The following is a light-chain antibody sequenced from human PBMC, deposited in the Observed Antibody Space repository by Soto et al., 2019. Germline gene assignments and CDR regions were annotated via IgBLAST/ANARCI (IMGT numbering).Light chain of an antibody. CDR3: QNYNNWPPWT. V-gene: IGKV3D-15*01. Sequence: EIVLTQSPATLSLSPGERATLSCRASQSLSKSLVWYQQKPGQAPRLLIDGASNRATGIPARFSGSGSGTEFNLTISRLQSEDFAVYYCQNYNNWPPWTFGQGTKVDIK. J-gene: IGKJ1*01. CDR1: QSLSKS. CDR2: GAS.